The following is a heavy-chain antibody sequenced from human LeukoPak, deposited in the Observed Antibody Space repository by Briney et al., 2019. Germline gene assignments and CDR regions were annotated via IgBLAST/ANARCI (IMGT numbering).Heavy chain of an antibody. CDR2: IHYDSTTE. CDR1: GFAFSSYG. D-gene: IGHD1-7*01. CDR3: AKDWNWAIDY. V-gene: IGHV3-30*02. J-gene: IGHJ4*02. Sequence: GRSLRLSCAASGFAFSSYGMYWVRQAPGKGLEWVAYIHYDSTTEDYADSVKGRFTISRDNSKNTLFLQMNNLRVEDMAVFYCAKDWNWAIDYWGQGTLVTASS.